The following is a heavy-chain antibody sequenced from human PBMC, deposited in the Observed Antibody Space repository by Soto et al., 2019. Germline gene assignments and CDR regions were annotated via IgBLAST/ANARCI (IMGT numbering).Heavy chain of an antibody. D-gene: IGHD4-17*01. J-gene: IGHJ4*02. CDR2: ISYDGSNK. CDR3: AKDQAPYGAIPDC. Sequence: GSLRLSCAASGFTFSSYGMHWVRQAPGKGLEWVAVISYDGSNKYYADSVKGRFTISRDNSKNTLYLQMNSLRAEDTAVYYCAKDQAPYGAIPDCWGQGTLVTVSS. CDR1: GFTFSSYG. V-gene: IGHV3-30*18.